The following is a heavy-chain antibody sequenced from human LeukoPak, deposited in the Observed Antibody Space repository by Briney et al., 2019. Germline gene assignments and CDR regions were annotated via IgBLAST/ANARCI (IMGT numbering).Heavy chain of an antibody. CDR2: IYPGDSHP. V-gene: IGHV5-51*01. Sequence: GESLEISCHTSGHSFTSYWIGGVRQMPGKGLGWMGIIYPGDSHPRYSPSFQGQVTVSVDKSLNTAYLQWRGRIASDTAMYYCTRFEGGGNPLYIDHWCQGTLVTVSS. CDR1: GHSFTSYW. J-gene: IGHJ4*02. CDR3: TRFEGGGNPLYIDH. D-gene: IGHD2-15*01.